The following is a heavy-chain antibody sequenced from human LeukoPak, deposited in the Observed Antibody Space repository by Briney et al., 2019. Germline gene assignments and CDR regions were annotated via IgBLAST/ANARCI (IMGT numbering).Heavy chain of an antibody. Sequence: GASVKVSCKASGYTFTSYDINWVRQATGQGLEWMGWMNPNSGNTGYAQKFQGRVTMTRNTSISTAYMELSSLRSEDTAVYYCVRTVPAAYADWYWGQGTLVTVSS. CDR1: GYTFTSYD. CDR2: MNPNSGNT. J-gene: IGHJ4*02. CDR3: VRTVPAAYADWY. V-gene: IGHV1-8*01. D-gene: IGHD2-2*01.